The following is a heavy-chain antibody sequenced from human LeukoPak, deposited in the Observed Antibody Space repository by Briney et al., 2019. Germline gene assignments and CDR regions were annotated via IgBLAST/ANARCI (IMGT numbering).Heavy chain of an antibody. CDR2: ISPTGSYT. D-gene: IGHD3-3*02. V-gene: IGHV3-11*06. CDR1: GFMLNVYY. Sequence: GGSLRLPCEASGFMLNVYYMSWFRLAPGKGLEWIGYISPTGSYTTYADSVRGRFTISRDNAKNLLFLQMNSLRDEDTAVYYCTRNAFFDLWGRGTLVTVSS. CDR3: TRNAFFDL. J-gene: IGHJ2*01.